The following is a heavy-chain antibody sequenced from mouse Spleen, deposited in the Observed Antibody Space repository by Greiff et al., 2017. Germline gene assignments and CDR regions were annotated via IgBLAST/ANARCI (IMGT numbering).Heavy chain of an antibody. V-gene: IGHV1-4*01. CDR2: INPSSGYT. J-gene: IGHJ4*01. D-gene: IGHD2-2*01. CDR1: GYTFTSYT. CDR3: ARRRGYLPDYAMDY. Sequence: QVQLQQSGAELARPGASVKMSCKASGYTFTSYTMHWVKQRPGQGLEWIGYINPSSGYTKYNQKFKDKATLTADKSSSTAYMQLSSLTSEDSAVYYCARRRGYLPDYAMDYWGQGTSVTGSS.